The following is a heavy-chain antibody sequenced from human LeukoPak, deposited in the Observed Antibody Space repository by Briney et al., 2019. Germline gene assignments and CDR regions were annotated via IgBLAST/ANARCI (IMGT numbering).Heavy chain of an antibody. CDR1: GYTFTSYY. CDR3: ARGSRAGGYRYYFDY. Sequence: ASVKVSCKASGYTFTSYYMHWVRQAPGQGLEWMGIINPSGGSTSYAQKFQGRVTMTRDMSTSTAYMELSSLRSEDTAVYYCARGSRAGGYRYYFDYWGQGTLVTVSS. J-gene: IGHJ4*02. D-gene: IGHD3-16*01. CDR2: INPSGGST. V-gene: IGHV1-46*01.